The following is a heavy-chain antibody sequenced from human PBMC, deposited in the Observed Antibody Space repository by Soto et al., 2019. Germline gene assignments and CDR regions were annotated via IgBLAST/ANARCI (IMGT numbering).Heavy chain of an antibody. CDR2: IYYSGST. V-gene: IGHV4-59*08. Sequence: SETLSLTCTVSGGSISSYYWSWIRQPPGKGLEWIGYIYYSGSTNYNPSLKSRVTISVDTSKNQFSLKLSSVTAADTAVYYCAATDCSGGSCSGVPLLTFDPWGQGTLVTVSS. J-gene: IGHJ5*02. CDR3: AATDCSGGSCSGVPLLTFDP. D-gene: IGHD2-15*01. CDR1: GGSISSYY.